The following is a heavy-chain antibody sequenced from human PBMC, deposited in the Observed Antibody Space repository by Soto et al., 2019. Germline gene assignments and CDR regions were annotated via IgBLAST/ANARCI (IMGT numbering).Heavy chain of an antibody. CDR3: ARGYSYAQRGLYDFDY. CDR1: GGSFSGYY. D-gene: IGHD5-18*01. V-gene: IGHV4-34*01. J-gene: IGHJ4*02. Sequence: QVQLQQWGAGLLKPSETLSLTCAVYGGSFSGYYWSWIRQPPGKGLEWIGEINHSGSTNYNPSLKSRVTLSVDTSKNQFSLKLSYVNAADTDVYYCARGYSYAQRGLYDFDYWGQGTLVTVSS. CDR2: INHSGST.